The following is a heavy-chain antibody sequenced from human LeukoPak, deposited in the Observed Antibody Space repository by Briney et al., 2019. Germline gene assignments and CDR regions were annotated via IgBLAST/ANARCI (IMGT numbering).Heavy chain of an antibody. Sequence: GGSLRLSCAASGFIFSDYGMHWVRQAPGKGLEWVAAIWYDGSTEYYADSMKGRLTISRDNSKNTLYLQINYLRDEDTAVYFCARRDGDNDRGFENWGQGTLVIVSS. V-gene: IGHV3-33*01. D-gene: IGHD4-23*01. CDR1: GFIFSDYG. CDR2: IWYDGSTE. J-gene: IGHJ4*02. CDR3: ARRDGDNDRGFEN.